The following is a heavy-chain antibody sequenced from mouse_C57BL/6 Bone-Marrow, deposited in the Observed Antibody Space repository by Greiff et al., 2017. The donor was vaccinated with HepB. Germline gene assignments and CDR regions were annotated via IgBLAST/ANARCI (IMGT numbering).Heavy chain of an antibody. CDR1: GYTFTSYW. CDR3: AYYAWFAY. Sequence: QVQLQQSGAELMKPGASVKLSCKASGYTFTSYWMHWVKQRPGQGLGWIGMIHPNSGSTNYNEKFKSKATLTVDKSSSTAYMQLSSLTSEDSAVYYCAYYAWFAYWGQGTLVTVSA. V-gene: IGHV1-64*01. D-gene: IGHD1-1*01. CDR2: IHPNSGST. J-gene: IGHJ3*01.